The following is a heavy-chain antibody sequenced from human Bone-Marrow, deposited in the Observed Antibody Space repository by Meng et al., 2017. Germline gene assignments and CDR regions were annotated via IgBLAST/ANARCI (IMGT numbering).Heavy chain of an antibody. Sequence: EVQLVESGGGLVKPGGSLRLSCVASGLSFTEAWMSWVRQASGKGLEWVGRIERKRDGGTTDYAAPVKGRFTISRDDSKNTLYLQMNSLISEDTAVYFCATGAAAADHWGQGTLVTVSS. CDR2: IERKRDGGTT. CDR1: GLSFTEAW. J-gene: IGHJ4*02. D-gene: IGHD6-13*01. V-gene: IGHV3-15*04. CDR3: ATGAAAADH.